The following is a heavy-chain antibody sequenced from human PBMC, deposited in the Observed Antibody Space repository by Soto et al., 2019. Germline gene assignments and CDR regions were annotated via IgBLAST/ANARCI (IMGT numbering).Heavy chain of an antibody. CDR3: ARADCSSTSCYAAYYYYYGVDV. J-gene: IGHJ6*02. D-gene: IGHD2-2*01. Sequence: SVKVSCKASGGTFSSYAISWVRQAPGQGLEWMGGIIPIFGTANYAQKFQGRVTITADESTSTAYVELSSLRSEDTAVYYCARADCSSTSCYAAYYYYYGVDVWGQGTTVTVSS. CDR1: GGTFSSYA. V-gene: IGHV1-69*13. CDR2: IIPIFGTA.